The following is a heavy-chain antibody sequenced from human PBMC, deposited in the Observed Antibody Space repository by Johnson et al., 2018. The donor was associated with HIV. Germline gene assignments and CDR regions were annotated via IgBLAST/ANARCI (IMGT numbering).Heavy chain of an antibody. CDR2: IYSGGRT. Sequence: LVESGGGVVQPGRSLRLSCAASGFTFSSYAMHWVRQAPGKGLECVSGIYSGGRTYYADSVKGRFTISRDNSKNTLYLQMNSLRAEDTAVYFCARGRRYYDSSGYYHDASDIWRQGTMITVSS. CDR1: GFTFSSYA. D-gene: IGHD3-22*01. CDR3: ARGRRYYDSSGYYHDASDI. J-gene: IGHJ3*02. V-gene: IGHV3-66*01.